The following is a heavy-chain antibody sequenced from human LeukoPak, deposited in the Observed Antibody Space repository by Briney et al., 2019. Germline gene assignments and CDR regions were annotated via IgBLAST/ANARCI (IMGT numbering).Heavy chain of an antibody. J-gene: IGHJ4*02. Sequence: SETLSLTCTVSGGSISSYYWSWIRQPPGKGLEWIGYIYYSGRTNYNSSLKSRVTISVDTSKNQFSLKLSSVTAADTAVYYCARDPSGYFNYWGQGTLVTVSS. CDR1: GGSISSYY. V-gene: IGHV4-59*01. D-gene: IGHD3-22*01. CDR3: ARDPSGYFNY. CDR2: IYYSGRT.